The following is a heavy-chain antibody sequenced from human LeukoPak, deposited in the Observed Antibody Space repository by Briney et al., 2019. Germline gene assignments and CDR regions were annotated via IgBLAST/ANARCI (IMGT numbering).Heavy chain of an antibody. D-gene: IGHD4-17*01. CDR2: INWNGGST. J-gene: IGHJ4*02. V-gene: IGHV3-20*04. CDR3: ARAQTYGDSRLLLDY. Sequence: PGGSLRLSCAASGFTVSSNYMSWVRQAPGKGLEWVSGINWNGGSTGYADSVEGRFTIFRDNDKNSQYLQMNSLRVEDTALYYCARAQTYGDSRLLLDYWGQGTLVTVSS. CDR1: GFTVSSNY.